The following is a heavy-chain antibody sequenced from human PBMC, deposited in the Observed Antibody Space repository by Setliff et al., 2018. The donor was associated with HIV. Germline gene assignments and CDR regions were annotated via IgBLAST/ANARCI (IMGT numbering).Heavy chain of an antibody. V-gene: IGHV3-48*01. CDR2: ISRSSSTI. CDR3: ARDQDLGY. D-gene: IGHD3-16*01. Sequence: GGSLRLSCAASGFTFSSYSMNWVRQAPGKGLEWLSYISRSSSTIYYADSVKGRFIISRDNAKNSLYLQMNSLRAEDTAVYYCARDQDLGYWGQGTLVTVSS. J-gene: IGHJ4*02. CDR1: GFTFSSYS.